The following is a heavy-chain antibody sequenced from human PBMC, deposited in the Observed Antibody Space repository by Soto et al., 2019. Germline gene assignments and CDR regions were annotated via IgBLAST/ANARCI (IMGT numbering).Heavy chain of an antibody. Sequence: QVQLVQSGAEVKNPGASVKVSCKASGYTFTRYGIGWARQAPGQGLEWMGWINTYNRNTNYAQNVQVRVTLTTDTSTSTAYMELRSLRSNDTAIYYCAMVDVYVTPSPQDVWGQGTTVIVSS. CDR1: GYTFTRYG. J-gene: IGHJ6*02. CDR2: INTYNRNT. CDR3: AMVDVYVTPSPQDV. V-gene: IGHV1-18*01. D-gene: IGHD3-16*01.